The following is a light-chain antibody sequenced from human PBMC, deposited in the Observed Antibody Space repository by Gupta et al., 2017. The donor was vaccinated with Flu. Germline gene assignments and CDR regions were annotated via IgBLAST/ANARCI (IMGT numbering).Light chain of an antibody. CDR1: SSDVGANDY. CDR2: DVR. Sequence: QSALTPPRPVSGSPGQSVTISCTGSSSDVGANDYVTWYQQHPGKVPKRIIYDVRRRPSGIPDRFSGSKSGDTASLTISGLQAEDEGYYYCCNFGGTKWVFGGGTRLTVL. CDR3: CNFGGTKWV. J-gene: IGLJ3*02. V-gene: IGLV2-11*01.